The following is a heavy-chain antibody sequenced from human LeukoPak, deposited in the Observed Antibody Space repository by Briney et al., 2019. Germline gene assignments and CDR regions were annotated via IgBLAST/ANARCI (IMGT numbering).Heavy chain of an antibody. J-gene: IGHJ3*02. Sequence: ASVKVSCKASGYTFTSYGITWVRQAPGQGLEWMGWINTNTGNPTYAQGFTGRFVFSLDTSVSTAYLQISSLKAEDTAVYYCARRGVEDAFDIWGQGTMVTVSS. V-gene: IGHV7-4-1*02. CDR1: GYTFTSYG. D-gene: IGHD2-8*01. CDR2: INTNTGNP. CDR3: ARRGVEDAFDI.